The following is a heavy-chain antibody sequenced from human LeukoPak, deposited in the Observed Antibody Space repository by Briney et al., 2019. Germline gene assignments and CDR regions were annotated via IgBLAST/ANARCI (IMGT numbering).Heavy chain of an antibody. Sequence: PSETLSLTCTVSGGSISSGSYYWSWIRQPPGKGLEWIGYIYYSGSTYHNPSLKSRVAISVDTSKNQFSLKVSSVTAADTAVYYCARASNLLSGFDYWGQGTLVTVSS. J-gene: IGHJ4*02. V-gene: IGHV4-30-4*08. D-gene: IGHD3-10*01. CDR2: IYYSGST. CDR1: GGSISSGSYY. CDR3: ARASNLLSGFDY.